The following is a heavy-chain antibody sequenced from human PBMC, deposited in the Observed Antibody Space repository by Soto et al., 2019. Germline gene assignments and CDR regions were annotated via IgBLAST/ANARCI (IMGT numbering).Heavy chain of an antibody. J-gene: IGHJ5*02. D-gene: IGHD2-2*01. CDR2: IYYSGST. V-gene: IGHV4-31*03. CDR1: VGSISSGGYY. CDR3: ARDGGGKYCISTSCSNWFDP. Sequence: QVQLQESGPGLVKPSQTLSLTCTVSVGSISSGGYYWSWIRQHPGKGLEWIGYIYYSGSTYYNPSLKSRVTISVDTSKNQFSLKLSSVTAADTAVYYCARDGGGKYCISTSCSNWFDPWGQGTLVTVSS.